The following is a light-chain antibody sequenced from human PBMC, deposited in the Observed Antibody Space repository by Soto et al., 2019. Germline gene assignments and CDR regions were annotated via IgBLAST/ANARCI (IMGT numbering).Light chain of an antibody. V-gene: IGLV2-14*01. CDR1: TSDVGRYN. J-gene: IGLJ1*01. CDR3: NSYTSSSTYV. CDR2: DVS. Sequence: LTQPASVSGSPGQSITISCTGTTSDVGRYNVSWYQQHPGKAPKLIIYDVSNRPSGVSNRFSGSKSGNTASLTISGLQAEDEADYYCNSYTSSSTYVFGTGTRSPS.